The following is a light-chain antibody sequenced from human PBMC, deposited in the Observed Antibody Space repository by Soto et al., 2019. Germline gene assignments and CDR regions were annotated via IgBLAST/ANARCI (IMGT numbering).Light chain of an antibody. CDR1: QSVSATY. J-gene: IGKJ4*01. CDR3: QQYGSSPLT. V-gene: IGKV3-20*01. Sequence: EFVLTQSPGTLSLSPGERATLSCRASQSVSATYLAWYQQKPGQAPRLLIYAASSRATGVPDRFSGSGSGTDFTLTLSRLEPEDFAVYYCQQYGSSPLTFGGGTKVDI. CDR2: AAS.